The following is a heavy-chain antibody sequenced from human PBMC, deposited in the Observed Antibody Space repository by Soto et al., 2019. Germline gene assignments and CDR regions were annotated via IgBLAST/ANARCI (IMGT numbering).Heavy chain of an antibody. CDR3: ARSRTYGGNSFDY. D-gene: IGHD2-21*01. J-gene: IGHJ4*02. CDR1: RYSFTRYW. Sequence: GESLKISCSTSRYSFTRYWVGWVRQMPGKGLEWMGIIHPGDSNTRYSPSFQGQVTISADKSISTAYLQWSSLKASDTAIYYCARSRTYGGNSFDYWGPGALVTVSS. V-gene: IGHV5-51*01. CDR2: IHPGDSNT.